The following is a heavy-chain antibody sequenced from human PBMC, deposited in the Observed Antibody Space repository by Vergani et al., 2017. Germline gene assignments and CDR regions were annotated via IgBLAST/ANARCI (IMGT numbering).Heavy chain of an antibody. CDR1: GFTFTSYG. V-gene: IGHV3-30*02. J-gene: IGHJ4*02. CDR2: IRYDGSNK. D-gene: IGHD6-13*01. CDR3: AKGYRKVAAAGVGMGY. Sequence: QVQVMESGGGVVQPGGSLRLSCAASGFTFTSYGMHWVRQAPGKGLEWVAFIRYDGSNKYYADSVKGRFTISRDNSKNTLYLQMNSLRAEDTAVYYCAKGYRKVAAAGVGMGYWGQGTLVTVSP.